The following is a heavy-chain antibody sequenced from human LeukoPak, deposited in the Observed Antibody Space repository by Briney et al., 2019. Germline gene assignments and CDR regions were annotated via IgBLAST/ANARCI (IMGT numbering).Heavy chain of an antibody. D-gene: IGHD3-3*02. CDR3: ARGASRISWPGIDY. CDR1: GFTFNIYA. V-gene: IGHV3-23*01. CDR2: ISGSGGST. J-gene: IGHJ4*02. Sequence: GGSLRLSCAASGFTFNIYAMTWVRQAPGKGLEWVSVISGSGGSTYYADSVKGRFTISRDHSNNSVSLQMTNLRVEDTAIYYCARGASRISWPGIDYWGQGTLVTVSS.